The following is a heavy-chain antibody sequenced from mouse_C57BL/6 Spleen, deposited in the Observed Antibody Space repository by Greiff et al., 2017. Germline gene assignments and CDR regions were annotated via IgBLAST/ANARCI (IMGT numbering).Heavy chain of an antibody. Sequence: QVQLQQSDAELVKPGASVKISCKVSGYTFTDHTIHWMKQRPEQGLEWIGYLYPSDGSTKYNEKFKGKATLTADKSSSTAYMQLNSLTSEDSAVYFCARGDYYGNFFCYWGQGATLTVSS. CDR3: ARGDYYGNFFCY. CDR2: LYPSDGST. V-gene: IGHV1-78*01. J-gene: IGHJ2*01. CDR1: GYTFTDHT. D-gene: IGHD2-1*01.